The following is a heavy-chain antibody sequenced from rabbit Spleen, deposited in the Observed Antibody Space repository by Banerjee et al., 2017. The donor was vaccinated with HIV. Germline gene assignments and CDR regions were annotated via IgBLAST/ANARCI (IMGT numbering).Heavy chain of an antibody. CDR1: GVSFSGDSY. CDR2: INASTGKP. V-gene: IGHV1S40*01. Sequence: QSLEESGGDLVKPGASLTLTCIASGVSFSGDSYMCWVRQAPGKGLQWIACINASTGKPVYATWASGRFTISRTSSTTVTLQMTSLTAADTATYFCARDGAGGSYFALWGQGTLVTVS. D-gene: IGHD8-1*01. J-gene: IGHJ4*01. CDR3: ARDGAGGSYFAL.